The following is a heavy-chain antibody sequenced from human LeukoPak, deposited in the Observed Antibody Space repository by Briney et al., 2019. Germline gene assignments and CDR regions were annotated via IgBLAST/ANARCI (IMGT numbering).Heavy chain of an antibody. V-gene: IGHV3-23*01. D-gene: IGHD3-22*01. CDR1: GFTFSSYA. CDR2: ISGSGGST. J-gene: IGHJ4*02. Sequence: PGGSLRLSCAASGFTFSSYAMSWVRQAPGKGLEWVSAISGSGGSTYYADSVKGRFPISRDNSKNPLYPQMNSLRAEDTAVYYCAKTTHDSSGYYYFGYWGQGTLVTVSS. CDR3: AKTTHDSSGYYYFGY.